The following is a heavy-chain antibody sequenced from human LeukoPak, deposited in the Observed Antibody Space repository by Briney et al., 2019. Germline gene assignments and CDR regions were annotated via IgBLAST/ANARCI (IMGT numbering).Heavy chain of an antibody. CDR1: SGSISSYH. D-gene: IGHD3/OR15-3a*01. CDR2: IYTTGDT. CDR3: ARNGYTKSWTHLDY. V-gene: IGHV4-4*07. J-gene: IGHJ4*02. Sequence: SETLSLTCTVSSGSISSYHWAWIRQPAGKELEWIVRIYTTGDTDYNPSLKSRVTMSVDTSKNQFSLNLRSVTTTDTAFYYCARNGYTKSWTHLDYWGQGILVSVSS.